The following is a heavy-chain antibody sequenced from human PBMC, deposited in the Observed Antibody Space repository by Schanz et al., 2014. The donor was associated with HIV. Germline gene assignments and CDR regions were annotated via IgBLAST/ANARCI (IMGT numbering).Heavy chain of an antibody. CDR1: GGTFNTLA. CDR2: NIPIVGPS. CDR3: ARSRYGDHPYYFDL. V-gene: IGHV1-69*18. Sequence: QVWLVQSGAEVRKSGASVKVSCKASGGTFNTLAFSWVRQAPGQGLEWMGSNIPIVGPSNYAQKFQGRLTISADELTTTVYMYLSSLRSDDTAVYYCARSRYGDHPYYFDLWGQGTLVTVSS. D-gene: IGHD2-21*02. J-gene: IGHJ4*02.